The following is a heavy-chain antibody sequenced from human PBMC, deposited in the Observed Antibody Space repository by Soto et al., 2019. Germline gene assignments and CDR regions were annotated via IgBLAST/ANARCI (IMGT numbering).Heavy chain of an antibody. CDR3: VRTARQGAVAPHWFDR. D-gene: IGHD2-21*02. Sequence: SETLSLTCTVSGASIRSTDYYWSWIRQAPGKGLEWIGYVYYTGSTCYNPSLMSRLTISVDTSKNQFSLKLTSVTAAETAVYYCVRTARQGAVAPHWFDRWGQGTQVTVSS. CDR2: VYYTGST. J-gene: IGHJ5*02. V-gene: IGHV4-30-4*01. CDR1: GASIRSTDYY.